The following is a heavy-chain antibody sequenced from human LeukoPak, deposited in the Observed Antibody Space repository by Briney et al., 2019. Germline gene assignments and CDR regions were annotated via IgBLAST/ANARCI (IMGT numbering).Heavy chain of an antibody. CDR2: IIPIFGTA. D-gene: IGHD3-22*01. V-gene: IGHV1-69*06. J-gene: IGHJ4*02. Sequence: ASVKVSCKASGGTFSSYAISWVRQAPGQGLEWMGGIIPIFGTANYAQKFQGRVTITADKSTSTAYMELSSLRSEDTAVYYCARDVYDSSGYKRFDYWGQGTLVTVSS. CDR3: ARDVYDSSGYKRFDY. CDR1: GGTFSSYA.